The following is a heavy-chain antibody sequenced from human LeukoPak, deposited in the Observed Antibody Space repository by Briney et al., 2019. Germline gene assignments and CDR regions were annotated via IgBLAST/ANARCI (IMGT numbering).Heavy chain of an antibody. CDR1: GDSINNYY. Sequence: PSETLSLTCTVSGDSINNYYWNWIRQPPGKGLEWIGYIHYSGSTTYNPSLKSRVTISIDTSKNQFSLKLSSVSAADTAVYYCARDYDNSGHYYYHMDVWGKGTTVTVSS. D-gene: IGHD3-22*01. CDR3: ARDYDNSGHYYYHMDV. CDR2: IHYSGST. V-gene: IGHV4-59*01. J-gene: IGHJ6*03.